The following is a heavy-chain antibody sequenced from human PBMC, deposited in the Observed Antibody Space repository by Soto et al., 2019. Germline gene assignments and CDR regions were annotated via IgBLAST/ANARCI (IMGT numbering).Heavy chain of an antibody. CDR1: GFTFSSYA. D-gene: IGHD4-17*01. CDR2: ISGSGGST. Sequence: GGSLRLSCAASGFTFSSYAMSWVRQAPGKGLEWVSAISGSGGSTYYADSVNGRFTISRDNSKNTLYLQMNSLRAEDTAVYYCAKEPFDYGDPGNFDYWGQGTLVTVSS. J-gene: IGHJ4*02. CDR3: AKEPFDYGDPGNFDY. V-gene: IGHV3-23*01.